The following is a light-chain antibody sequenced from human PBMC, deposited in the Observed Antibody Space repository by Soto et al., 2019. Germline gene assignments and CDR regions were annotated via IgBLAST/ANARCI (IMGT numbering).Light chain of an antibody. CDR3: SSYTSSSPHV. J-gene: IGLJ1*01. Sequence: QSVLTQPASVSGSPGQSITISCTGTSSDAGGYNYVSWYQQHPGKAPKLMIYDVSNRPSGVSNRFSGSKSGNTASLTISGLQAEDEADYYCSSYTSSSPHVFVTVTKVTVL. V-gene: IGLV2-14*01. CDR2: DVS. CDR1: SSDAGGYNY.